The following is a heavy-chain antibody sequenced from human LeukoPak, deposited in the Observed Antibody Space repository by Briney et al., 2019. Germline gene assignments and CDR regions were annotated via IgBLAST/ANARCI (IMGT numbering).Heavy chain of an antibody. D-gene: IGHD1-26*01. V-gene: IGHV4-39*01. CDR2: IYYSGST. Sequence: SETLSLACTVSGGSISSSSYYWGWIRQPPGKGLEWIGSIYYSGSTYYNPSLKSRVTISVDTSKNQFSPKLSSVTAADTAVYYCARQVWELRYPEYFDHWGQGTLVTVSS. CDR3: ARQVWELRYPEYFDH. CDR1: GGSISSSSYY. J-gene: IGHJ4*02.